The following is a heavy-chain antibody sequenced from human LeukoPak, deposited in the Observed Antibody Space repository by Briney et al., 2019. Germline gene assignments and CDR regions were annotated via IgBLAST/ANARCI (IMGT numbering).Heavy chain of an antibody. CDR1: GYSISSGYY. J-gene: IGHJ4*02. CDR3: AREGSYSRFDY. V-gene: IGHV4-38-2*02. D-gene: IGHD6-13*01. Sequence: PSETLSLTCTVSGYSISSGYYWGWIRQPPGKGLEWIGSIYHSGSTYYNPPLKSRVTISVDTSKNQFSLKLSSVTAADTAAYYCAREGSYSRFDYWGQGTLVTVSS. CDR2: IYHSGST.